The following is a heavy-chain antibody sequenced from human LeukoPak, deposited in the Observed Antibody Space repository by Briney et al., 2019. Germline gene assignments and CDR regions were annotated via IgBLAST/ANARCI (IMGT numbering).Heavy chain of an antibody. V-gene: IGHV4-4*07. CDR1: GGSISSYS. Sequence: SETLSLTCSVSGGSISSYSWSWIRQPAGKGLDWIGRIFSSGSSKYNPSLKSRVIMSVDTSKNQFSLKLTSVTAADTAVYYCASTHSDILTGYYFDYWGQGTLVTVSS. D-gene: IGHD3-9*01. J-gene: IGHJ4*02. CDR2: IFSSGSS. CDR3: ASTHSDILTGYYFDY.